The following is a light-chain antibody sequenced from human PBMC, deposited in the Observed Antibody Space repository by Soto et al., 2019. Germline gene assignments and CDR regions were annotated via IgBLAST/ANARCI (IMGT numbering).Light chain of an antibody. CDR1: QSVSSS. J-gene: IGKJ2*01. CDR2: DTS. CDR3: QQRSNWPYT. Sequence: EIVVTQSPATLSVSPGERVTLSCRASQSVSSSLAWYQQRPGQAPRLLIYDTSTRAAGIAARFSGSGSGTEFTLTISSLQSEDSAVYYCQQRSNWPYTFGQGTKLEIK. V-gene: IGKV3-15*01.